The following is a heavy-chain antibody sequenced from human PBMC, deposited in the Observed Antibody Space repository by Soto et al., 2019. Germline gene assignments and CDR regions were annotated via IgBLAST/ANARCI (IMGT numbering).Heavy chain of an antibody. CDR3: ARAHSSGYVFLGF. CDR2: ISHGGSA. D-gene: IGHD5-18*01. J-gene: IGHJ4*02. Sequence: SETLSLTCTFSGASINNYFWSWIRQPPEKGLEWIGYISHGGSAVYDPSLKSRVTISMDTSKNQFSLKLTSVTAADTAVYYCARAHSSGYVFLGFWGQGILVTVSS. CDR1: GASINNYF. V-gene: IGHV4-59*12.